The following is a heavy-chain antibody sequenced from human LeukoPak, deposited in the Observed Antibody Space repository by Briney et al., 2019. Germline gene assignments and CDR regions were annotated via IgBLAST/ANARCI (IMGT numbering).Heavy chain of an antibody. CDR2: ISSSSSTI. J-gene: IGHJ4*02. V-gene: IGHV3-48*01. CDR1: GFTFSSYS. CDR3: ARGSIRHSGSYSFDY. D-gene: IGHD1-26*01. Sequence: GGSLRLSCAASGFTFSSYSMNWVRQAPGKGLEWVSYISSSSSTIYYADSVKGRFTISRDNAKNSLYLQMNSLRAEDTAVYYCARGSIRHSGSYSFDYWGQGPLVTVSS.